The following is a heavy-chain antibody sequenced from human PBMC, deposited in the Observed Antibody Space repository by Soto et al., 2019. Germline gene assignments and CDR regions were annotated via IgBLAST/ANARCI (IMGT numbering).Heavy chain of an antibody. CDR2: IIPILGIA. V-gene: IGHV1-69*02. D-gene: IGHD1-26*01. J-gene: IGHJ4*02. CDR1: GGTFSSYT. Sequence: QVQLVQAGAEVKRPGSSVKVSCKASGGTFSSYTISWVRQAPGQGLEWMGRIIPILGIANYAQKFQGRVTITAHKSTSTAYMELSSLRSEDTAVYYCASKVGADDFDYWGQGTLVTVSS. CDR3: ASKVGADDFDY.